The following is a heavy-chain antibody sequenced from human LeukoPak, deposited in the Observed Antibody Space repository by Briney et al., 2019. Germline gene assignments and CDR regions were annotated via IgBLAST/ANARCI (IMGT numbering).Heavy chain of an antibody. V-gene: IGHV3-7*01. D-gene: IGHD1-7*01. CDR3: AKSSAGITWFDP. Sequence: GGSLRLSCAASGFTFSNYWMTWVRRAPGKGLEWVANIRRDGSETHYVDSVMGRFTISRDNAKNTLYLQMDSLRSDDTAVYYCAKSSAGITWFDPWGQGTLVIVSS. CDR1: GFTFSNYW. CDR2: IRRDGSET. J-gene: IGHJ5*02.